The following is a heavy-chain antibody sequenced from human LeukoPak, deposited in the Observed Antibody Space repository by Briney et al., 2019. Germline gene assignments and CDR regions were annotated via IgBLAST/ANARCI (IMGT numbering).Heavy chain of an antibody. CDR2: IYYSGST. Sequence: SETLSLTCTVSGGSLSSYYWSWIRQPPGKGLEWIGYIYYSGSTNYNPSLKSRVTISVDTSKNQFSLKLSSVTAADTAVYYCARERSCSGGSCYLGGWFDPWGQGTLVTVSS. CDR3: ARERSCSGGSCYLGGWFDP. CDR1: GGSLSSYY. V-gene: IGHV4-59*01. D-gene: IGHD2-15*01. J-gene: IGHJ5*02.